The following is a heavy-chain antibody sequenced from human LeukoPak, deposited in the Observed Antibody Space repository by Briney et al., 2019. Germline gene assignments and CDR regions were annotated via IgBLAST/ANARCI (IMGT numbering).Heavy chain of an antibody. CDR3: ATHVTGTTSDAFDI. D-gene: IGHD1-7*01. Sequence: SVKVSCKASGGTFSSYAISWVRQAPGQGLEWMGGIIPIFGTANYAQKFQGRVTITTDESTSTAYMELSGLRSEDTAVYYCATHVTGTTSDAFDIWGQGTMVTVSS. CDR2: IIPIFGTA. J-gene: IGHJ3*02. V-gene: IGHV1-69*05. CDR1: GGTFSSYA.